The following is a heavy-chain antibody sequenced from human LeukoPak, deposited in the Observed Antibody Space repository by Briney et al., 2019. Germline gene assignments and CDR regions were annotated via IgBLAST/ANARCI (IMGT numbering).Heavy chain of an antibody. D-gene: IGHD3-10*01. CDR1: GFSFSDYY. CDR2: ITSSGSTI. CDR3: ARSEGDSYYYGSGRAFMDA. J-gene: IGHJ6*03. Sequence: TGGSLRLSCAASGFSFSDYYMHWIRQAPGKGLEWISYITSSGSTIYYADSVKGRFNISRDNLKNSLYLQMNSLRAEDTAVYYCARSEGDSYYYGSGRAFMDAWGKGTTVTVSS. V-gene: IGHV3-11*01.